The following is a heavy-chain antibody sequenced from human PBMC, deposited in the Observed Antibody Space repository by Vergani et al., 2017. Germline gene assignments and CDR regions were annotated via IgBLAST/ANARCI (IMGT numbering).Heavy chain of an antibody. D-gene: IGHD3-22*01. CDR1: GGTFSSYA. J-gene: IGHJ4*02. CDR3: AIDLFGLNYDSSGYYY. Sequence: QVQLVQSGAEVKKPGSSVKVSCKASGGTFSSYAISWVRQAPGHGLEWMGGIIPIFGTANYAQKFQGRVTITADESTSTAYMELSSLRSEDTAVYYCAIDLFGLNYDSSGYYYWGQGTLVTVSS. CDR2: IIPIFGTA. V-gene: IGHV1-69*01.